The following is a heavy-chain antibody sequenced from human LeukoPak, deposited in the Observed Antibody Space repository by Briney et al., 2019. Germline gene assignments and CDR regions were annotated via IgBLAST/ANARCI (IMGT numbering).Heavy chain of an antibody. V-gene: IGHV3-30*04. CDR2: ISYDGSNK. D-gene: IGHD3-10*01. CDR3: ARSPPLNTMVRGDDPGY. J-gene: IGHJ4*02. CDR1: GFTFSSYA. Sequence: PGRSLRLSCAASGFTFSSYAMHWVRQAPGKGLEWVAVISYDGSNKYYADSVKGRFTISRDNSKNTLYLQMNSLRAGDTAVYYCARSPPLNTMVRGDDPGYWGQGTLVTVSS.